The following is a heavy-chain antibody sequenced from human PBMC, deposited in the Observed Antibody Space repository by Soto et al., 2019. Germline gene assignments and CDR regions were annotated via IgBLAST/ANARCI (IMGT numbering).Heavy chain of an antibody. Sequence: QVQLQESGPGLVKPSETLSLTCTVSGGSIRSYYWSWIRQPPGKGLEWIGYIYYSGSTNYNPSLKSRVTISVDTSKNQFSLKLSSVTASDTAVYYCARRYSISLDVWGQGTTVTVSS. CDR2: IYYSGST. J-gene: IGHJ6*02. CDR3: ARRYSISLDV. D-gene: IGHD6-13*01. V-gene: IGHV4-59*08. CDR1: GGSIRSYY.